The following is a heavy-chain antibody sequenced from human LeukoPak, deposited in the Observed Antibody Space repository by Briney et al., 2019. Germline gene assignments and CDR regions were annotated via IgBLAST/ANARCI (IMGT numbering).Heavy chain of an antibody. Sequence: SGPTLVKPTQTLTLTCTFSGFSLSTSGVGVGWIRQPPGKALEWLALIYWDDYKRYSPSLKSRLTITKDTSKNQVVLTMTNMDPVDTATYYCAHSLHYHGSGSYVETLGFDPWGQGTLVTVSS. CDR2: IYWDDYK. D-gene: IGHD3-10*01. J-gene: IGHJ5*02. V-gene: IGHV2-5*02. CDR3: AHSLHYHGSGSYVETLGFDP. CDR1: GFSLSTSGVG.